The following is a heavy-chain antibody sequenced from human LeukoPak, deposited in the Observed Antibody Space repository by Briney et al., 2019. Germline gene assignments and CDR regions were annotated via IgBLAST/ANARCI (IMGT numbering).Heavy chain of an antibody. D-gene: IGHD1-26*01. V-gene: IGHV4-39*03. CDR2: FYYSGST. CDR3: XXGGTYGGGADY. J-gene: IGHJ4*02. CDR1: GGSITSSSYY. Sequence: SSETLSLTCTVSGGSITSSSYYWGWIRQLPGKGLQWIGSFYYSGSTYYNPSLKSRVTIYVAPSNTQVSLSLSSVPLAATAVYXXXXGGTYGGGADYWGQGTLVTVSS.